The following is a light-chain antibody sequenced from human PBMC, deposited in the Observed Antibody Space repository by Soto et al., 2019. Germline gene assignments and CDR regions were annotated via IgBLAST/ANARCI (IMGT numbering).Light chain of an antibody. Sequence: DIQMTQSPSSVSASVVDIISINCQASQDIGGRLAWFQQKPGKAPQYLIQAASILQSGVPSRFSGSGSGTEFTLTISSVQPDDFATYYCQQYKSYPLTCGGGTQGDIK. J-gene: IGKJ4*01. CDR3: QQYKSYPLT. CDR1: QDIGGR. V-gene: IGKV1D-16*01. CDR2: AAS.